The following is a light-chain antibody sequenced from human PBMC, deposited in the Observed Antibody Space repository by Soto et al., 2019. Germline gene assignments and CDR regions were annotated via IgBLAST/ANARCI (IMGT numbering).Light chain of an antibody. Sequence: DIQMTQTPGALSVSVGGGCTITCRASQTISSWLAWYQQKPGKAPKLLIYKASTLKSGVPSRFSGSGSGTEFTLTISSLQPDDFATYYCQHYNSYSEAFGQGTKVDI. J-gene: IGKJ1*01. CDR2: KAS. V-gene: IGKV1-5*03. CDR1: QTISSW. CDR3: QHYNSYSEA.